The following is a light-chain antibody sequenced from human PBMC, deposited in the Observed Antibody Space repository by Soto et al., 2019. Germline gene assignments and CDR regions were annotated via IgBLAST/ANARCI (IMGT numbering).Light chain of an antibody. CDR3: SSYAGSSTPYV. CDR1: SSDVGGYNY. V-gene: IGLV2-14*03. CDR2: DVT. Sequence: QSVLTQPASVSGSPGQSITISCTGTSSDVGGYNYVSWYQKHPGKAPKLMIYDVTNRPSGVFNRFSGSKSGNTASLTISGRQAEDEADYYCSSYAGSSTPYVFGTGTKVTVL. J-gene: IGLJ1*01.